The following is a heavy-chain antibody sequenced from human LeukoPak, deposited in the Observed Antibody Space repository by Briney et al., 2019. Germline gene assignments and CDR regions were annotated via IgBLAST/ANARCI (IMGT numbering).Heavy chain of an antibody. CDR1: GYTFTSYG. D-gene: IGHD2-2*01. CDR2: ISAYNGNT. Sequence: GASVKVSCKASGYTFTSYGISWVRQAPGQGLEWMGWISAYNGNTNYAQKLQGRVTMTTDTSTSTAYMELRSLRSDDTAVYYCARLLPGFQLLPTPHYYYYYMDVWGKGTTVTISS. CDR3: ARLLPGFQLLPTPHYYYYYMDV. V-gene: IGHV1-18*01. J-gene: IGHJ6*03.